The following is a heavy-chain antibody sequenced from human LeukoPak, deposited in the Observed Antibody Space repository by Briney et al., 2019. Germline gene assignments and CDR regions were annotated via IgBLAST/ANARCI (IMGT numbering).Heavy chain of an antibody. J-gene: IGHJ6*03. V-gene: IGHV3-66*01. Sequence: GGSLRLSCAASGFTVSSNYMSWVRQAPGKGLEWVSTISSGGATYYVDSVKGRFTVSRDNSKNTMYIQMNSLRAEDTAVYYCAKEDGHYYYYMDVWGKGTTVTVSS. CDR3: AKEDGHYYYYMDV. D-gene: IGHD5-24*01. CDR2: ISSGGAT. CDR1: GFTVSSNY.